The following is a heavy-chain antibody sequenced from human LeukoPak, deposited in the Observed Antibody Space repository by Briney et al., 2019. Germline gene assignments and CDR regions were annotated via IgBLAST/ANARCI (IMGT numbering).Heavy chain of an antibody. J-gene: IGHJ4*02. D-gene: IGHD2/OR15-2a*01. CDR2: INEDGSLK. Sequence: GGTLRLSCAASGFSFSSFDMSWVRQAPGKGPEWVANINEDGSLKNYVDSVEGRFTVSRDNAKNALDLQMNSLRLEDTAVYYCARDWAPVSMKAVPFDCWGQGTLVTVSS. V-gene: IGHV3-7*01. CDR1: GFSFSSFD. CDR3: ARDWAPVSMKAVPFDC.